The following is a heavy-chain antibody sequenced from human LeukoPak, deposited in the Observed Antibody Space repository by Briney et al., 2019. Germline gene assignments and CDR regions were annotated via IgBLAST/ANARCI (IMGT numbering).Heavy chain of an antibody. J-gene: IGHJ4*02. CDR2: ISPTGSTI. CDR3: ARGPNSNWSGLDF. CDR1: GFSFSGHW. V-gene: IGHV3-74*01. Sequence: GGSLRLSCTASGFSFSGHWMHWARQLPGKGLVWVSRISPTGSTISYADSVKGRFTVSRDNAKNTLYLQVNNLRAEDTAVYYCARGPNSNWSGLDFWGQGTLLTVSS. D-gene: IGHD6-6*01.